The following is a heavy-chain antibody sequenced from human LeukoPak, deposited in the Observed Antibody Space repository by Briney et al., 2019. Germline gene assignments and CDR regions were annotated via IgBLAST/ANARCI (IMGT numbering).Heavy chain of an antibody. CDR2: IIPILGIA. CDR3: ATAEDDIVVVVAATSPLGY. CDR1: GGTFSSYA. V-gene: IGHV1-69*04. Sequence: VASVKVSCKASGGTFSSYAISWVRQAPGQGLGWMGRIIPILGIANYAQKFQGRVTITADKSTSTAYMELSSLRSEDTAVYYCATAEDDIVVVVAATSPLGYWGQGTLVTVSS. D-gene: IGHD2-15*01. J-gene: IGHJ4*02.